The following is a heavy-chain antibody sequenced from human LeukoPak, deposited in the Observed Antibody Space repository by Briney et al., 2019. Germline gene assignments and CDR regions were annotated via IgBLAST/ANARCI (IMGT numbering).Heavy chain of an antibody. V-gene: IGHV1-2*02. D-gene: IGHD2-2*01. CDR2: MNPHSGGT. Sequence: ASVQVSCTASGYTLTAYYIHWVRQAPGQGLKWMGWMNPHSGGTNYAQKFRARVSMTTDTTINTAYLELTGLTSDDTALYYCARAERTVSGLDVWGQGTTVTVS. J-gene: IGHJ6*02. CDR1: GYTLTAYY. CDR3: ARAERTVSGLDV.